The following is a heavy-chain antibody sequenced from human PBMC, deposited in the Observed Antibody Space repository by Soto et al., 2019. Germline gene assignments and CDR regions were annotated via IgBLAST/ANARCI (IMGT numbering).Heavy chain of an antibody. D-gene: IGHD3-22*01. CDR2: ISYDGSNK. CDR1: GFTFISYA. J-gene: IGHJ6*04. Sequence: PGGSLRLSCAASGFTFISYAMYLVRQAPGKGLEWVAVISYDGSNKNYADSVKGRFTISRDNSKNTLHLQMNRLRAEDTAVYYCARDRLYDSNTYYYNYGMEVWGEGTTVTVSP. CDR3: ARDRLYDSNTYYYNYGMEV. V-gene: IGHV3-30-3*01.